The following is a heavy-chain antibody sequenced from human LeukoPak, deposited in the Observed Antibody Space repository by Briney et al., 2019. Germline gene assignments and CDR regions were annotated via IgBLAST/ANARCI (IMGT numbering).Heavy chain of an antibody. CDR1: GFTFSNYA. CDR2: ISGSGGNT. D-gene: IGHD1-26*01. Sequence: GGSLRLSCAASGFTFSNYAMNWVRQAPGKGLEWVSAISGSGGNTYYADSVKGRFTISRDNSKNTLYLQMNSLRAEDTAVYYCARESGGSSPLYFDYWGQGTLVTVSS. CDR3: ARESGGSSPLYFDY. J-gene: IGHJ4*02. V-gene: IGHV3-23*01.